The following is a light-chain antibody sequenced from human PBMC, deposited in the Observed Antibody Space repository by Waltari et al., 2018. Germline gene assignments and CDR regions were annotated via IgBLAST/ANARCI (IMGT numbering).Light chain of an antibody. Sequence: QSALTQPPSLSGAPGQRVSISCTGKPSNFRAGYDVHWYQQLPGAAPKLLIYDNSNRPSGVPDRFSGSKSGTSASLAITGLQADDEADYYCQSYDSALRNVVFGGGTKLTV. J-gene: IGLJ2*01. V-gene: IGLV1-40*01. CDR1: PSNFRAGYD. CDR3: QSYDSALRNVV. CDR2: DNS.